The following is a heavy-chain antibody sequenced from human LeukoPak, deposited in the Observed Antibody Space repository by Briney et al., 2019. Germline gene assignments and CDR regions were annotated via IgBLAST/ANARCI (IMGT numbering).Heavy chain of an antibody. CDR3: TTGNWGPY. V-gene: IGHV3-15*01. CDR2: IKRKTDAGTT. D-gene: IGHD7-27*01. Sequence: PGGSLRLSCAASGFTFSNAWMSWVRQAPGKGLEWVGRIKRKTDAGTTDYAAPVKGRFTISRDDSKNTLYLQMNSLKTEDTAVYYCTTGNWGPYWGQGTLVTVSS. J-gene: IGHJ4*02. CDR1: GFTFSNAW.